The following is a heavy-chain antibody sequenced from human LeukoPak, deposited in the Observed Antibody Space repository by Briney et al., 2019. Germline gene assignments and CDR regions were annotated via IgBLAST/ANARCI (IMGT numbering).Heavy chain of an antibody. CDR1: GGSISSSSYY. J-gene: IGHJ4*02. CDR2: IYYSGST. Sequence: PSETLSLPCTGSGGSISSSSYYWGWIRQPPGKGMEWIGSIYYSGSTYYNPSLKSRVTISVDTSKNQFSLKLSSVTAADTAVYYCASLTDIVATNSGQGTLVTVSS. CDR3: ASLTDIVATN. D-gene: IGHD5-12*01. V-gene: IGHV4-39*07.